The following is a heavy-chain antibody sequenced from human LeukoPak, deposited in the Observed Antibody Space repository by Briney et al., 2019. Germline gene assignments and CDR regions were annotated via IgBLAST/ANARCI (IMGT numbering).Heavy chain of an antibody. J-gene: IGHJ6*02. Sequence: GGSLRLSCAASGFTFSSYSMNWVRQAPGKGLEWVSSISSSSSYIYYADSVKGRFTISRDNAKNSLYLQMNSLRAEDTAVYYCARYQWLVHHPTPYYYYYGMDVWGQGTTVTVSS. CDR3: ARYQWLVHHPTPYYYYYGMDV. CDR2: ISSSSSYI. CDR1: GFTFSSYS. D-gene: IGHD6-19*01. V-gene: IGHV3-21*01.